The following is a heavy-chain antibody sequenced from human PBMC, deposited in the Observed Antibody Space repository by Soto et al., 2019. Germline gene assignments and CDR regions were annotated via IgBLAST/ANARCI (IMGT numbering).Heavy chain of an antibody. CDR1: GGTLSSYT. CDR2: VIPNLGVT. D-gene: IGHD2-15*01. Sequence: SVKVSCKASGGTLSSYTFSWVRQAPGQGLEWMGRVIPNLGVTNYAKKFQGRFTIVVDTSTSTAYMELNSLRYEDTAVYYCARDKGYCSDTNCPDSDYWGQGTLVTVSS. V-gene: IGHV1-69*04. J-gene: IGHJ4*02. CDR3: ARDKGYCSDTNCPDSDY.